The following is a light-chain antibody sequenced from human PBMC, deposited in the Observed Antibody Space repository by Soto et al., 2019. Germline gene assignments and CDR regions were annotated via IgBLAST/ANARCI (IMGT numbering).Light chain of an antibody. CDR1: SGDIGSYNR. V-gene: IGLV2-8*01. CDR3: SSYAGSNIYV. CDR2: GVT. Sequence: QSALTQPPSVSGSPGQSVTISCTGTSGDIGSYNRVSWYQQHPGKAPKLLIYGVTQRPSGVPDRFSASKSGNTASLTVSGLQDEDEGYYYCSSYAGSNIYVFGTGTKVTVL. J-gene: IGLJ1*01.